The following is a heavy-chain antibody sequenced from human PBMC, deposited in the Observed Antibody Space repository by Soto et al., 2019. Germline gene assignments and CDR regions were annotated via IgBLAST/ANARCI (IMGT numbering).Heavy chain of an antibody. Sequence: QVQLVQSGAEVKKPGASVKVSCKASGYTFTNYAMHWVRQAPGQRLEWMGWINAGNGNTKYSQQFQGRVTITRDTSASTAYMELSSLRSEDTAVYYCARISGYYYLEYWGQGTLVTVSS. CDR1: GYTFTNYA. CDR2: INAGNGNT. CDR3: ARISGYYYLEY. V-gene: IGHV1-3*01. J-gene: IGHJ4*02. D-gene: IGHD3-22*01.